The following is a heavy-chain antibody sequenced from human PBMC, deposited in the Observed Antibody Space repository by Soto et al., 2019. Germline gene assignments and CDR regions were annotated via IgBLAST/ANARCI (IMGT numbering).Heavy chain of an antibody. CDR1: GYTCTSYG. V-gene: IGHV1-18*04. Sequence: ASVKGSCKASGYTCTSYGMSWVRQAPGQGLEWMGWISAYNGNTNYAQKLQGRVTMTTDTSKSTAYMELRSLRPDDTAVYYCARDDLRYFDWLLPEEYYGMDVWGQGTTVTVSS. D-gene: IGHD3-9*01. CDR3: ARDDLRYFDWLLPEEYYGMDV. CDR2: ISAYNGNT. J-gene: IGHJ6*02.